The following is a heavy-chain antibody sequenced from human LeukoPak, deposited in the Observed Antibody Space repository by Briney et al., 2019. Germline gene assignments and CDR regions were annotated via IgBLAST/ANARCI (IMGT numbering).Heavy chain of an antibody. V-gene: IGHV3-30*02. CDR2: IRNDGTNK. CDR1: GFTFSGSG. J-gene: IGHJ4*02. D-gene: IGHD2-15*01. Sequence: PGGSLRLSCAASGFTFSGSGMHWVRQAPGKGLEWVAFIRNDGTNKYYAESVKGRFSISRDNSKNTLYLQVNSLRAGDTAVYYCANSGLNRFEYWGQGALVTVSS. CDR3: ANSGLNRFEY.